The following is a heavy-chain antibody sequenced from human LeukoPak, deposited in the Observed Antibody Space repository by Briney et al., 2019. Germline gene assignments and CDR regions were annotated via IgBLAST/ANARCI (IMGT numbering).Heavy chain of an antibody. CDR3: ARDGNYYDSSGYYH. Sequence: SVTVSCTASGGTFSSYAISWVRQAPGQGLEWMGGIIPIFGTANYAQKFQGRVTMTRDTSTSTVYMELSSLRSEDTAVYYCARDGNYYDSSGYYHWGQGTLVTVSS. CDR2: IIPIFGTA. D-gene: IGHD3-22*01. CDR1: GGTFSSYA. J-gene: IGHJ5*02. V-gene: IGHV1-69*05.